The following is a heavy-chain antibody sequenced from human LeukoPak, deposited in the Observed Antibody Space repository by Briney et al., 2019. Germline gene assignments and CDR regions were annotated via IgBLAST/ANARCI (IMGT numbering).Heavy chain of an antibody. Sequence: KPLETLSLTCAVYGGSFSGYYWSWIRQPPGKGLEWIGEINHSGSTNYNPSLKSRVTISVDTSKNQFSLKLSSVTAADTAVYYCATVKGLDIAVAGTAVFDYWGQGTLVTVSS. CDR2: INHSGST. J-gene: IGHJ4*02. CDR1: GGSFSGYY. V-gene: IGHV4-34*01. D-gene: IGHD6-19*01. CDR3: ATVKGLDIAVAGTAVFDY.